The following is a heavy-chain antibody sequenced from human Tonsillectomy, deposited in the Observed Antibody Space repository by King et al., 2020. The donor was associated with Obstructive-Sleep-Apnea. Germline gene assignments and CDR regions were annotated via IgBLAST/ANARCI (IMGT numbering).Heavy chain of an antibody. CDR2: IYYSGST. CDR3: ARGYSSGWYFDY. CDR1: GGSISSYY. V-gene: IGHV4-59*01. J-gene: IGHJ4*02. D-gene: IGHD6-19*01. Sequence: QMQLQESGPGLVKPSETLSLTCTVSGGSISSYYWSWIRQPPGKGLEWIGYIYYSGSTNYNPSLKSRVTISVDTSKNQFSLKLSSVTAADTAVYYCARGYSSGWYFDYWGQGTLVTVSS.